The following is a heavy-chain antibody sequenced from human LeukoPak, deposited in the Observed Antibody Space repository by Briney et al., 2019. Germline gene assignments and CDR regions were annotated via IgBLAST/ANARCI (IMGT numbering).Heavy chain of an antibody. Sequence: GGSLRLSCAASGFTFSNYWMHWVRQAPGKGLVWVSRIKSDGSSTNYADSVKGRFTISRDNAKNTLYLQMNSLKAEDTAVYYYARDSTNPVWGRGTLVTVSS. CDR2: IKSDGSST. D-gene: IGHD3-3*02. V-gene: IGHV3-74*01. CDR1: GFTFSNYW. J-gene: IGHJ4*02. CDR3: ARDSTNPV.